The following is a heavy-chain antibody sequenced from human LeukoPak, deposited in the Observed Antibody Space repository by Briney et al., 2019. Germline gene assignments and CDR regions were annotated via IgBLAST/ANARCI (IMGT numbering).Heavy chain of an antibody. V-gene: IGHV4-61*02. D-gene: IGHD1-26*01. CDR2: IYTSGST. CDR3: AREAGDSGSPGDY. Sequence: SETLSLTCTVSGGSISSGSYYWSWIRQPAGKGLEWIGRIYTSGSTNYNPSRKSRVTIAVDTSKNQFSLKLSSVTAADTAVYYCAREAGDSGSPGDYWGQGTLVTVSS. J-gene: IGHJ4*02. CDR1: GGSISSGSYY.